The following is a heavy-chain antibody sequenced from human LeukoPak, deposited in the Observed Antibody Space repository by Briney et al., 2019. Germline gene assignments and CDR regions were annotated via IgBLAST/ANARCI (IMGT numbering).Heavy chain of an antibody. D-gene: IGHD7-27*01. CDR3: ARRPTGDPKFDY. CDR1: GGSISSYY. CDR2: LYYSGST. V-gene: IGHV4-59*08. J-gene: IGHJ4*02. Sequence: SETLSLTCTVSGGSISSYYWSWIRQPPGKGLEWIGYLYYSGSTNYNPSLKSRVTISVDTSKNQFSLKLTSVTAADTAVYYCARRPTGDPKFDYWGQGTLVTVSS.